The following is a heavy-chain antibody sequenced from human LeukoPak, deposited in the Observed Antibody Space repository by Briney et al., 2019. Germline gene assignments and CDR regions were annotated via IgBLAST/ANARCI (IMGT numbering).Heavy chain of an antibody. D-gene: IGHD2-2*01. CDR1: GYTFTGYY. CDR3: ARDQPGTRGVLDAFDI. J-gene: IGHJ3*02. CDR2: INPNSGGT. Sequence: GASVKVSCKASGYTFTGYYMHWVRQAPGQGLEWMGWINPNSGGTNYAQKFQGRVTMTRDTSISTAYMELSRLRSDDTAVYYCARDQPGTRGVLDAFDIWGQGTMVTVSS. V-gene: IGHV1-2*02.